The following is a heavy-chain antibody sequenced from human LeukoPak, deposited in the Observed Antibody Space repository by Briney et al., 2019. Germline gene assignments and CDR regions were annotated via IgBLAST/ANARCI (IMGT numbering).Heavy chain of an antibody. CDR2: FDPEDGET. V-gene: IGHV1-24*01. J-gene: IGHJ4*02. D-gene: IGHD6-13*01. CDR1: GYTLTELS. Sequence: ASVKVSCKVSGYTLTELSMHWVRQAPGKGLEWMGGFDPEDGETIYAQKFQGRVTMTEDTSTDTAYIELGSLRSEDTAVYYCATVGIAAAGSPDYWGQGTLVTVSS. CDR3: ATVGIAAAGSPDY.